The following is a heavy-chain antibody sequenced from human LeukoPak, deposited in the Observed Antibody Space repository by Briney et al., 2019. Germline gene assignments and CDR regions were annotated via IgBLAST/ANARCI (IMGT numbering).Heavy chain of an antibody. J-gene: IGHJ4*02. CDR1: GYTLTELS. Sequence: ASVKVSCKVSGYTLTELSMHWVRQAPGKGLEWMGGFDPEDGETIYAQKFQGRVTMTVDTSTDTAYMELSSLRSEDTAVYYCATVRPDSSSWYYHFDYWGQGTLVTVSS. CDR2: FDPEDGET. CDR3: ATVRPDSSSWYYHFDY. D-gene: IGHD6-13*01. V-gene: IGHV1-24*01.